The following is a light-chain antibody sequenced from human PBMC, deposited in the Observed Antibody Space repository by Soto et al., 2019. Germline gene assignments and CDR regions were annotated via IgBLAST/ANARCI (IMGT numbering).Light chain of an antibody. CDR2: DVS. CDR1: SSDVGDYNY. V-gene: IGLV2-14*03. J-gene: IGLJ2*01. CDR3: SSYTSSGTLVV. Sequence: QSALTQPASVSGSPGQSITISCTGTSSDVGDYNYVSWYQHHPGKAPKLMIYDVSNRPSGVSNRFSGSKSGNTASLTISGLQAEDEGDYYCSSYTSSGTLVVFGGGTKLTVL.